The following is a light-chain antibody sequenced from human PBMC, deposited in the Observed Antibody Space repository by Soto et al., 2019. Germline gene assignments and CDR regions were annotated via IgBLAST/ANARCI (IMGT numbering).Light chain of an antibody. J-gene: IGKJ1*01. CDR1: QSISSW. CDR2: KAS. Sequence: DSQMTQCPSTLSASVGDRVTITCRASQSISSWLAWYQQKPGKAPKLLIYKASSLESGVPSRFSGSGSGTEFTLTISSLQPDDFATYYCQQYNSYSRTFGQGTKVDIK. CDR3: QQYNSYSRT. V-gene: IGKV1-5*03.